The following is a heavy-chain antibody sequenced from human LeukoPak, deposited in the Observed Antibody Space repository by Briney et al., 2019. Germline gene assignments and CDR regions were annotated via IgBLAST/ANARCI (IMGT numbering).Heavy chain of an antibody. CDR2: ISYDGSNK. CDR3: AKDLYQLLRGNAFDI. Sequence: PGRSLRLSCAASGFTFSSYAMHWVRQAPGKGLEWVAVISYDGSNKYYADSVKGRFTISRDNSKNTLYLQMNSLRAEDTAVYYCAKDLYQLLRGNAFDIWGQGTMVTVSS. CDR1: GFTFSSYA. V-gene: IGHV3-30-3*01. D-gene: IGHD2-2*01. J-gene: IGHJ3*02.